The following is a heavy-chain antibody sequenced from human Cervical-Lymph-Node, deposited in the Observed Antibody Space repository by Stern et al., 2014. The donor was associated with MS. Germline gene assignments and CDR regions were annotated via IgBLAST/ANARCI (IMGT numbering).Heavy chain of an antibody. CDR2: IYPGNSDP. CDR3: ARHSVSSVGGMDV. Sequence: EVQLVQSGAEMKKPGESLKISCKGYGYSFTTYWIGWVRQMPGKGLEWTGMIYPGNSDPRYSPSFQGQVTISADKSISTAYLQWNSLKASDTAMYYCARHSVSSVGGMDVWGQGTTVTVSS. CDR1: GYSFTTYW. D-gene: IGHD3-16*02. V-gene: IGHV5-51*01. J-gene: IGHJ6*02.